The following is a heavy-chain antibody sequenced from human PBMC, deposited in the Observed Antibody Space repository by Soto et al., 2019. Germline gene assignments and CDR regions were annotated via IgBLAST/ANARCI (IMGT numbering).Heavy chain of an antibody. CDR2: IYYSGTT. Sequence: KPSETLSLTCNVSGGSISRGDYYWSWVRRPPGKGLEWIGHIYYSGTTYYNPSLKSRITISVDTSKSQFSLNLRSVTAADTATYFCASRIYDYVWGSYFDSWGQGTLVTVSS. CDR1: GGSISRGDYY. CDR3: ASRIYDYVWGSYFDS. D-gene: IGHD3-16*01. V-gene: IGHV4-30-4*01. J-gene: IGHJ4*02.